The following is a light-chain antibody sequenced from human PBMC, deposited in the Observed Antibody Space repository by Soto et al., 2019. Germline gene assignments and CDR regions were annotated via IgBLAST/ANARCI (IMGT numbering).Light chain of an antibody. CDR3: QQYFDWPPLT. Sequence: EIVLTQSPATLSVSPGERVTLSCRAIQSVRSNLAWYQQKPGQAPRLLIFDASTRATNMPARFSGSGSGTEFTLTISSLQSEDFAVYYCQQYFDWPPLTFGGGTKVDIK. V-gene: IGKV3-15*01. CDR1: QSVRSN. CDR2: DAS. J-gene: IGKJ4*01.